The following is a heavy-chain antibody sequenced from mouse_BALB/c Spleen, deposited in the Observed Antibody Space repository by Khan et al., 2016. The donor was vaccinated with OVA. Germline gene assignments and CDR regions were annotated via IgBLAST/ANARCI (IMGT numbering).Heavy chain of an antibody. CDR1: GYTFTSYW. D-gene: IGHD2-10*02. J-gene: IGHJ3*01. CDR2: IDPSDSKT. CDR3: ARGGYGTSFAF. Sequence: QVQLQQSGAELVRPGASVKLSCKASGYTFTSYWMNWVKQRPGQGLEWIGMIDPSDSKTHYNQMFKDKATLTADTSSNTAYMHLSSLTSEDSAVYCCARGGYGTSFAFWGQGTLVTVSA. V-gene: IGHV1-61*01.